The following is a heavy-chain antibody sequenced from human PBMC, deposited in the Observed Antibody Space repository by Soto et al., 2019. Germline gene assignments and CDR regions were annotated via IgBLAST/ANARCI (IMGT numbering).Heavy chain of an antibody. D-gene: IGHD2-21*01. Sequence: PSQTLSLTCGISGDTVSNNSGAWHWIRQSPSRGLEWLGRTYYRSKWYNDYAVSMKGRLIINADTSKNQVSLQLNSVTPEDTAIYYCVRDMQLWRLDSWGQGTLVTVSS. J-gene: IGHJ4*02. V-gene: IGHV6-1*01. CDR1: GDTVSNNSGA. CDR3: VRDMQLWRLDS. CDR2: TYYRSKWYN.